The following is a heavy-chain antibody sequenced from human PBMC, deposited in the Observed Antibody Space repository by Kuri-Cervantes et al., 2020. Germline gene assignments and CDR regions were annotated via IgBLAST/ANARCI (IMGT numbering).Heavy chain of an antibody. V-gene: IGHV4-38-2*01. J-gene: IGHJ4*02. D-gene: IGHD6-19*01. CDR1: GYSISSGYY. Sequence: SETLSLTCAVSGYSISSGYYWGWIRQPPGKGLEWIGSIHHSGSTYYNPSLKSRVTVSVDTSKNQFSLKLSSVTAADTAVYYCARHAARAVKWLVSYDALGGSPFWGQGTLVTVSS. CDR2: IHHSGST. CDR3: ARHAARAVKWLVSYDALGGSPF.